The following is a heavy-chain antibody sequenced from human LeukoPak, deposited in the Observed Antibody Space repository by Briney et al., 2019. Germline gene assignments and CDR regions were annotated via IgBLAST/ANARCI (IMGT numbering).Heavy chain of an antibody. Sequence: GGSLRLSCAASGFTFSSYSMNWVRQAPGKGLEWVSSISSSSYIYYADSVKGRFTTSRDNAKNSLYLQMNSLRAEDTAVYYCARWCTNGVCYNGQVAYYYMDVWGKGTTVTVSS. CDR3: ARWCTNGVCYNGQVAYYYMDV. CDR2: ISSSSYI. D-gene: IGHD2-8*01. J-gene: IGHJ6*03. CDR1: GFTFSSYS. V-gene: IGHV3-21*01.